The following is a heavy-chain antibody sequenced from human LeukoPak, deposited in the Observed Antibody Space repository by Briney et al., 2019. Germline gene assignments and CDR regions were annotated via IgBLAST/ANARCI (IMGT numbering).Heavy chain of an antibody. D-gene: IGHD3-10*01. CDR3: ALSGAHSGNPPDY. CDR1: GYTFTGYY. Sequence: GASVKVFCKASGYTFTGYYMHWVRQAPGQGLEWMGWINPNSGGTNYAQKFQGRVTMTRDTSISTAYMELSRLRSDDTAVYYCALSGAHSGNPPDYWGQGTLVTVSS. CDR2: INPNSGGT. J-gene: IGHJ4*02. V-gene: IGHV1-2*02.